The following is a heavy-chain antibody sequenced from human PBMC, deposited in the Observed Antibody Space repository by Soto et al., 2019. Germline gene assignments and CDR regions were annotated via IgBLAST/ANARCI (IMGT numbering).Heavy chain of an antibody. CDR3: ASNHYGSGPYGMDV. D-gene: IGHD3-10*01. J-gene: IGHJ6*02. Sequence: QVQLQESGPGLVKPSETLSLTCTVSGGSISSYYWSWIRQPPGKGLEWIGYIYYSGSTNYNPSLTSRVTISVDTSRNQSSLKLSSVTAADTAVYYCASNHYGSGPYGMDVWGQGTTVTVSS. CDR1: GGSISSYY. CDR2: IYYSGST. V-gene: IGHV4-59*08.